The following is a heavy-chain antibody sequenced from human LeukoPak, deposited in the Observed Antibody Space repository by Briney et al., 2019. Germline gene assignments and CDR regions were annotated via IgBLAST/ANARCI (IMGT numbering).Heavy chain of an antibody. J-gene: IGHJ6*02. CDR1: GYAFTSYG. D-gene: IGHD2-2*01. CDR3: ARDPSTYCSSTSRYHYYYYGMDV. CDR2: ISAYNGNT. V-gene: IGHV1-18*01. Sequence: ASVKVSCKASGYAFTSYGISWVRQAPGQGLEWMGWISAYNGNTNYAQKLQGRVTMTTDTSTSTAYMELRSLRSDDTAVYYCARDPSTYCSSTSRYHYYYYGMDVWGQGTTVTVSS.